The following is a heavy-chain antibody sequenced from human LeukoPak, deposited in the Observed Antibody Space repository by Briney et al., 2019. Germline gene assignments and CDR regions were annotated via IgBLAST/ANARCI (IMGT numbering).Heavy chain of an antibody. J-gene: IGHJ6*03. CDR3: ASVTLGSGWYGLDYYYYMDV. CDR2: IIPIFGTA. Sequence: SVKVSCKSSGGTFSGYAISWVRQAPGQGLEWMGGIIPIFGTANYAQKFQGRVTITADESTSTAYMELSSLRSEDTAVYYCASVTLGSGWYGLDYYYYMDVWGKGTTVTVSS. V-gene: IGHV1-69*13. CDR1: GGTFSGYA. D-gene: IGHD6-19*01.